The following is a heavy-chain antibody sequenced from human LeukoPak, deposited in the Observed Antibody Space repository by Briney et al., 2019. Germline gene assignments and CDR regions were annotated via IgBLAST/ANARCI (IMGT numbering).Heavy chain of an antibody. Sequence: ASVKVSCKASGYTFTDYYIHWMGQAPGQGLEGMGWINPKRGVTTYAQKFQGRVTMTRDTSITTAYMELTRLRSDDTTIYYCARERNYGDYGNAFDVWGQGTKVTVSS. CDR2: INPKRGVT. J-gene: IGHJ3*01. D-gene: IGHD4-17*01. CDR1: GYTFTDYY. CDR3: ARERNYGDYGNAFDV. V-gene: IGHV1-2*02.